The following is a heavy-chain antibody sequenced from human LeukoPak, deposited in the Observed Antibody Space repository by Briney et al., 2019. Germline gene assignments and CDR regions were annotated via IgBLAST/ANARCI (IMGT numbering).Heavy chain of an antibody. CDR3: ARDDRPY. CDR2: IRNRANSYTT. J-gene: IGHJ4*02. Sequence: GGSLRLSCAASGFTFIDHYMDWVRQAPGKGLEWVGRIRNRANSYTTEYAASVKGRFTILRDDSKNSLYLQMNSLKTEDTAVYYCARDDRPYWGQGTLVTVSS. V-gene: IGHV3-72*01. CDR1: GFTFIDHY.